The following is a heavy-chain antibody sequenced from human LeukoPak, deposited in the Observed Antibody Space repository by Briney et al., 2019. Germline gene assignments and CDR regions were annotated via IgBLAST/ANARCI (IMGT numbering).Heavy chain of an antibody. J-gene: IGHJ5*02. CDR3: ARQIYGDYGNWFDP. Sequence: SETLSLTCTVSGGSISSSSYYWGWIRQPPGKGLEWSGSIYYSGSTYYNPSLKSRVTTSVDTSTNQFSLKLRSATAADTAVYYCARQIYGDYGNWFDPWGQGTLVTVSS. CDR2: IYYSGST. V-gene: IGHV4-39*01. CDR1: GGSISSSSYY. D-gene: IGHD4-17*01.